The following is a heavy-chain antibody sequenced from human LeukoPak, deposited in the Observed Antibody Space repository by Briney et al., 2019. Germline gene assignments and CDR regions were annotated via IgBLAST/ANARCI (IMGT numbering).Heavy chain of an antibody. J-gene: IGHJ4*02. D-gene: IGHD3-10*01. CDR3: AREEGSGSYYNY. CDR1: GFTFSSKS. Sequence: GGSLRLSCAASGFTFSSKSMNWVRQAPGRGREWVSSISSSSSYIYYADSVKGRFTISRDNAKNSLYLQMNSLRAEDTAVYYCAREEGSGSYYNYWGQGTLVTVSS. V-gene: IGHV3-21*01. CDR2: ISSSSSYI.